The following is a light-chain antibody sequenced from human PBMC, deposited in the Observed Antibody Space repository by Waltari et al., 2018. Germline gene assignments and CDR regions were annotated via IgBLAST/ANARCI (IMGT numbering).Light chain of an antibody. CDR2: YDV. Sequence: SSVLTQPPSVSVAPGDTARITCRGTNIGTQSVHRYQQKPGQAPVLVIYYDVDRPSGFPERFSGSNFGNTATLTISSVEAGDEADYYCQVWDASRDHHPFGTGTKVTVL. J-gene: IGLJ1*01. V-gene: IGLV3-21*01. CDR3: QVWDASRDHHP. CDR1: NIGTQS.